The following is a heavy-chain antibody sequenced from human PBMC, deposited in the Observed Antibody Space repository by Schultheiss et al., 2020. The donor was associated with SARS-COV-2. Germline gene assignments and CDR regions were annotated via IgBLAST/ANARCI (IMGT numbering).Heavy chain of an antibody. CDR1: GYTFTGYY. Sequence: ASVKVSCKASGYTFTGYYIHWVRQAPGQGLEWMGWINPNSGDTNYAQKFQGRVTMTRDTSISTAYMELTRLRSDDTAVYYCARTSLYDSSGYYYYYYGMDVWGQGTTVTVSS. D-gene: IGHD3-22*01. CDR2: INPNSGDT. J-gene: IGHJ6*02. CDR3: ARTSLYDSSGYYYYYYGMDV. V-gene: IGHV1-2*02.